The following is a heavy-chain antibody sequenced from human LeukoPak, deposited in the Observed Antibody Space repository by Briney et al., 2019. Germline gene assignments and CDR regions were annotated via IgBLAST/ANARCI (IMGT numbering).Heavy chain of an antibody. CDR3: ARGLAEAYYDFWSAVFRRTWFDP. CDR1: GFTFSNYA. CDR2: ISDGGAAT. J-gene: IGHJ5*02. Sequence: GGSLRLSCAASGFTFSNYAMTWVRQAPGKGLEWVSTISDGGAATYYADSVKGRFTISRDNSKNTLSLQMNSLRAEDTAVYYCARGLAEAYYDFWSAVFRRTWFDPWGQGTLVTVSS. D-gene: IGHD3-3*01. V-gene: IGHV3-23*01.